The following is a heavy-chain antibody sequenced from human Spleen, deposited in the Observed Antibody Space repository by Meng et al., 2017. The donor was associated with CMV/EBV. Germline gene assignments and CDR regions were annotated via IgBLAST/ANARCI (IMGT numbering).Heavy chain of an antibody. Sequence: GESLKISCAASEFTFEFYGMNWVRQAPGKGLEWVSSIGSRNSYLNYADSVKGRFTISRDDAQNSLYLQMNSLRAEDSAVYYCARSVNWFDSWGQGTLVTVSS. CDR2: IGSRNSYL. CDR1: EFTFEFYG. J-gene: IGHJ5*01. CDR3: ARSVNWFDS. V-gene: IGHV3-21*01.